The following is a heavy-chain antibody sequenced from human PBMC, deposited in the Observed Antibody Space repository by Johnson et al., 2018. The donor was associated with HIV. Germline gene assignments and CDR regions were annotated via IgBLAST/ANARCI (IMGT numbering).Heavy chain of an antibody. J-gene: IGHJ3*02. CDR3: ARVDYDSSGYYLYAFDI. CDR1: GFTFSSYA. D-gene: IGHD3-22*01. CDR2: ISGSGGST. V-gene: IGHV3-23*04. Sequence: VQLVESGGGLVQPGGSLRLSCAASGFTFSSYAMSWVRQAPGKWLEWVSAISGSGGSTYYADSVKGRFTISRDNSKNTLYLQMNSLRAEDTALYYCARVDYDSSGYYLYAFDIWGQGTMVTVSS.